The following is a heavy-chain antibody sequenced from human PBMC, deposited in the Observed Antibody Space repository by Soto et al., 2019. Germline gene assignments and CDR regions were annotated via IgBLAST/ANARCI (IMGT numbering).Heavy chain of an antibody. CDR1: GGSISSGDYY. J-gene: IGHJ4*02. Sequence: SETLSLTCTVSGGSISSGDYYWSWIRRPPGKGLEWIGYIYYSGSTYYNPSLKSRVTISVDTSKNQFSLKLSSVTAADTAVYYCARLYSSSSPFDYWGQGTLVTVSS. CDR2: IYYSGST. CDR3: ARLYSSSSPFDY. V-gene: IGHV4-30-4*01. D-gene: IGHD6-6*01.